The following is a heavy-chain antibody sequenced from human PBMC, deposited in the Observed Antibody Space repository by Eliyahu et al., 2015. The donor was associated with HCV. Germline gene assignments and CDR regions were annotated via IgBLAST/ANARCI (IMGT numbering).Heavy chain of an antibody. D-gene: IGHD2-15*01. CDR3: ARVGYCSGGSCYPLDY. CDR1: GFTFSSYS. Sequence: EVQLVESGGGLVKPGGSLRLSCAASGFTFSSYSMNWVRQAPGKGLEWVSSISSSSSYIYYADSVKGRFTISRDNAKNSLYLQMNSLRAEDTAVYYCARVGYCSGGSCYPLDYWGQGTLVTVSS. CDR2: ISSSSSYI. J-gene: IGHJ4*02. V-gene: IGHV3-21*01.